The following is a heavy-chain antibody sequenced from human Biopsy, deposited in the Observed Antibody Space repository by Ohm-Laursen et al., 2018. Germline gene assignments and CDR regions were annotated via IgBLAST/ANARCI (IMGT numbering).Heavy chain of an antibody. D-gene: IGHD3-16*01. J-gene: IGHJ5*01. CDR2: ISGSGVTK. V-gene: IGHV3-11*01. CDR1: GFTFGDYY. CDR3: ATELLPPGVGGPWLDS. Sequence: SLRLSCAASGFTFGDYYMSWIRQAPGKGLEWLSYISGSGVTKMYADSVKGRFTVSRDNAKNSLYLEMNNLTVEDTAVYYCATELLPPGVGGPWLDSWGQGTPVTVSS.